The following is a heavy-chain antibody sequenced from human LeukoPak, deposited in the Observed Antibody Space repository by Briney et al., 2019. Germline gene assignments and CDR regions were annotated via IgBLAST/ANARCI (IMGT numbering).Heavy chain of an antibody. CDR3: AKRYCSSTSCLYIDY. V-gene: IGHV3-23*01. Sequence: GGSLRLSCAASGFTFSSYAMSWVRQAPGKGLEWVSGISGSGGSRYYADSVKGRFTISRDNSKNTLYLQMNSLRAEDTAVYYCAKRYCSSTSCLYIDYWGQGTLVTVSS. CDR2: ISGSGGSR. J-gene: IGHJ4*02. CDR1: GFTFSSYA. D-gene: IGHD2-2*01.